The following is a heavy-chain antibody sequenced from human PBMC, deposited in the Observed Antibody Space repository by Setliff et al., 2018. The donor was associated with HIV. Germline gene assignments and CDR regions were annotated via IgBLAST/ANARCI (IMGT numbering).Heavy chain of an antibody. J-gene: IGHJ4*02. D-gene: IGHD2-2*01. Sequence: ASVKVSCKASGYTFNSYLVYWVRQAPGQRLEWMGWIHPGNDNREYSQRFQGRLTVTRDTSASMVYMELNSLTSEDTVVYFCARFSSVYAAIDNWGPGTLVTVSS. CDR1: GYTFNSYL. CDR3: ARFSSVYAAIDN. V-gene: IGHV1-3*01. CDR2: IHPGNDNR.